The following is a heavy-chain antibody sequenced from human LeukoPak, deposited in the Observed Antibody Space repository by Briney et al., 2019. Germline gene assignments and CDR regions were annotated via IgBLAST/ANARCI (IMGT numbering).Heavy chain of an antibody. CDR2: IYPGDTDT. CDR3: ARGPYGDYDAFDI. Sequence: GESLKISCKGSGYSFTSYWIGWVRQMPGKGLEWMEIIYPGDTDTRYSPSFQGQVTISADKSISTAYLQWSSLKASDTAMYYCARGPYGDYDAFDIWGQGTMVTVSS. V-gene: IGHV5-51*01. CDR1: GYSFTSYW. J-gene: IGHJ3*02. D-gene: IGHD4-17*01.